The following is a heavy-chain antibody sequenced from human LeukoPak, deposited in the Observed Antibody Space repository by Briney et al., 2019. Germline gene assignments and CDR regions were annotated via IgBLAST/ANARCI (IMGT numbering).Heavy chain of an antibody. V-gene: IGHV1-69*05. CDR1: GGTFSSYA. CDR3: ARIRGYDFWSGSPPRYYYYMDV. D-gene: IGHD3-3*01. CDR2: IIPIFGTA. Sequence: SVKVSCKASGGTFSSYAISWVRQAPGQGLEWMGGIIPIFGTANYAQKFQGRVTITTDESTSTAHMELSSLRSEDTAVYYCARIRGYDFWSGSPPRYYYYMDVWGKGTTVTVSS. J-gene: IGHJ6*03.